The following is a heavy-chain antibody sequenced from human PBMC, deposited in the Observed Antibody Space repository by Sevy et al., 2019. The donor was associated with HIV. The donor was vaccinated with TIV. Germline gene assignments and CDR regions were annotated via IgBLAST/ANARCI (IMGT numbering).Heavy chain of an antibody. CDR3: ARSYSTRWYILYYFEY. CDR1: GFSFSSDS. CDR2: IGSSNSYI. V-gene: IGHV3-21*01. D-gene: IGHD6-13*01. Sequence: GGSLRLSCAASGFSFSSDSVSWVRQAPGKGLEWVASIGSSNSYIYYADSEKGRFTISRDNAKNSLFLHMNTLRAEDTAVYYCARSYSTRWYILYYFEYWGQGTPVTVSS. J-gene: IGHJ4*02.